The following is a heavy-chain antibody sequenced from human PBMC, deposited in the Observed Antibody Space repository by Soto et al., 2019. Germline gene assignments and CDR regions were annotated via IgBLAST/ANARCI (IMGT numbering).Heavy chain of an antibody. CDR1: GFTFRNYG. D-gene: IGHD4-17*01. J-gene: IGHJ4*02. V-gene: IGHV3-30*03. Sequence: QVQLVESGGGVVHPGRSLRLSCEASGFTFRNYGMYWVRQAPGKGLEWVAIISVDGSKKKYVDSVKGRFTVSRDNSRNTLYLEMNSRRAEDTAVYYCARDKDDYGDYGDYWGQGTLVTVSS. CDR2: ISVDGSKK. CDR3: ARDKDDYGDYGDY.